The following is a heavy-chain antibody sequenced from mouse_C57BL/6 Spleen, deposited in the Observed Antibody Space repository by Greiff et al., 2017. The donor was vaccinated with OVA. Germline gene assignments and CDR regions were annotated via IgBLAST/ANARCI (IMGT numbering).Heavy chain of an antibody. CDR3: ARSGDDYDGSYWYFDV. V-gene: IGHV1-82*01. J-gene: IGHJ1*03. Sequence: QVQLQQSGPELVKPGASVKISCKASGYAFSSSWMNWVKQRPGKGLEWIGRIYPGDGDTNYNGKFKGKATLTADKSSSTAYMQLSSLTSEDSAVYFCARSGDDYDGSYWYFDVWGTGTTVTVSS. CDR1: GYAFSSSW. D-gene: IGHD2-4*01. CDR2: IYPGDGDT.